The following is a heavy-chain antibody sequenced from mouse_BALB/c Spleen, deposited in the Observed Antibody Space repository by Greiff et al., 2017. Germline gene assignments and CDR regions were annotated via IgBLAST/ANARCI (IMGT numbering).Heavy chain of an antibody. Sequence: EVKVVESGGGLVQPGGSLKLSCAASGFTFSSYTMSWVRQTPEKRLEWVAYISSGSSTIYYADTVKGRFTISRDNPKNTLFLQMTSLRSEDTAMYYCARDDYGAMDYWGQGTSVTVSS. D-gene: IGHD2-4*01. J-gene: IGHJ4*01. CDR1: GFTFSSYT. CDR2: ISSGSSTI. CDR3: ARDDYGAMDY. V-gene: IGHV5-17*02.